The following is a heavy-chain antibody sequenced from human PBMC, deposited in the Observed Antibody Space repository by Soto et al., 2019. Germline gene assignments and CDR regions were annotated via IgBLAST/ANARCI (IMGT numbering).Heavy chain of an antibody. V-gene: IGHV1-18*01. D-gene: IGHD3-22*01. CDR2: ISAYNCT. J-gene: IGHJ4*02. CDR1: VYTFTSYG. CDR3: ARDRGGYYDSSGYYTPFDY. Sequence: GASVKVSCKASVYTFTSYGISWVRQAPGQGREWMGWISAYNCTNYAQKLQGRVTMTTDTSTSTAYMELGSLRSDDTAVYYCARDRGGYYDSSGYYTPFDYWGQGTLVTVSS.